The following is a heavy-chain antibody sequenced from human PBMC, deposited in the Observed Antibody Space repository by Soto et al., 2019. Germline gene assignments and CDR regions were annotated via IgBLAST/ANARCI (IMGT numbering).Heavy chain of an antibody. D-gene: IGHD5-12*01. Sequence: PGGSLRLSCAASGFTFSSYGMHWVRQAPGKGLEWVAVIWYDGSNKYYADSVKGRFTISRDNSKNTLYLQMSSLRAEDTAVYYCASNSGYDKAFDIWGQGTMVTVSS. J-gene: IGHJ3*02. V-gene: IGHV3-33*01. CDR3: ASNSGYDKAFDI. CDR2: IWYDGSNK. CDR1: GFTFSSYG.